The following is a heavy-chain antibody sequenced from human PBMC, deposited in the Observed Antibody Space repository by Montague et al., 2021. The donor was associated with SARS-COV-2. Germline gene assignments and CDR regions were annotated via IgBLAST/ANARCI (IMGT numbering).Heavy chain of an antibody. CDR1: GDSSRTKY. CDR3: TTGEGNYGWRYYFDY. V-gene: IGHV4-59*01. Sequence: SETLSLTCSVSGDSSRTKYWSWIRQPPGKGLEWIGYVDNSGGTDYSPSLRSRVTISIDRSKKQFPLRLNSVTTADTAKYYCTTGEGNYGWRYYFDYWGQGTLVTVSS. J-gene: IGHJ4*02. D-gene: IGHD3-10*01. CDR2: VDNSGGT.